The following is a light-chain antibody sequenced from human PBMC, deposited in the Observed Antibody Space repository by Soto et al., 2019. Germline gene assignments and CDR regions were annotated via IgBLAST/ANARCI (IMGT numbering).Light chain of an antibody. V-gene: IGKV4-1*01. Sequence: TVMTQSPDSLAVSLGERATINCKSSQPVLYSSNNRNYLAWYQQRPGQPPKLLIYWASTRESGVPDRFSGSGSGTDFSLTSTSLQAEDVAVYYCHQYLSAPFTFGQGTKLEIK. CDR3: HQYLSAPFT. J-gene: IGKJ2*01. CDR2: WAS. CDR1: QPVLYSSNNRNY.